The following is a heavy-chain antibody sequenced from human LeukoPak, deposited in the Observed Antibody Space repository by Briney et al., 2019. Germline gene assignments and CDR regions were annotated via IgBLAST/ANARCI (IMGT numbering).Heavy chain of an antibody. J-gene: IGHJ4*02. D-gene: IGHD4-17*01. Sequence: GASVKVSCKASGYTFTSYVISWVRQAPGLGLEWMGWISAYNGNTNYAQKLQGRVTMTTDTSTSTAYMELRSLRSDDTAVYYCARDIAVDGDYVIPPFDYWGQGTLVTVSS. CDR1: GYTFTSYV. CDR2: ISAYNGNT. CDR3: ARDIAVDGDYVIPPFDY. V-gene: IGHV1-18*01.